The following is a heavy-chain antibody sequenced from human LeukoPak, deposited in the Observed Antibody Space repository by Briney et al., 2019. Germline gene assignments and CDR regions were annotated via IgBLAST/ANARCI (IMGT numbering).Heavy chain of an antibody. J-gene: IGHJ4*02. V-gene: IGHV3-30*18. CDR1: GFTFGSYG. Sequence: GGSLRLSCAASGFTFGSYGMHWVRQAPGKGLEWVAVISYDGSNKYYADSVKGRFTISRDNSKNTLYLQMNSLRAEDTAVYYCAKADGYNVFDYWGQGTLVTVSS. CDR2: ISYDGSNK. D-gene: IGHD5-24*01. CDR3: AKADGYNVFDY.